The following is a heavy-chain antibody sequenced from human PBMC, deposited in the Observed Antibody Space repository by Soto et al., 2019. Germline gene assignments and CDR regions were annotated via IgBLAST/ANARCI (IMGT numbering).Heavy chain of an antibody. V-gene: IGHV1-2*02. D-gene: IGHD1-26*01. CDR1: GYTFTGYY. J-gene: IGHJ6*02. Sequence: ASVKVSCKASGYTFTGYYVHWVRQAPGQGLEWMGWINPNSGDTYLAQRFQGRVTMNRDTSIGTAYMELRGLTSDDTAEYYCAKGGAIVAAGTRVYLYNAMDVWGQGTTGTVS. CDR3: AKGGAIVAAGTRVYLYNAMDV. CDR2: INPNSGDT.